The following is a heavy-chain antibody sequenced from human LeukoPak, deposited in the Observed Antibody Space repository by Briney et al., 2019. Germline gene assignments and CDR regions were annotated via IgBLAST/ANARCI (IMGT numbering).Heavy chain of an antibody. CDR2: ISFDGSDK. CDR3: AKDLGSGGAFDN. CDR1: GFTFSTYA. V-gene: IGHV3-30-3*01. J-gene: IGHJ4*02. Sequence: GGSLRLSCAASGFTFSTYAIHWVRQAPGKGLEWVAVISFDGSDKYYADSVKGRFTISRDNSKNTLYLQMISLRPEDTAVYYCAKDLGSGGAFDNWGQGTLVTVSS. D-gene: IGHD2-15*01.